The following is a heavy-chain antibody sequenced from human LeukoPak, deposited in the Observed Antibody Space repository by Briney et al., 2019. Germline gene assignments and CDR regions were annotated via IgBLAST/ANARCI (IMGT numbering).Heavy chain of an antibody. CDR3: ARDSHYYDSSGYGFDY. CDR1: GFTFSSYG. J-gene: IGHJ4*02. D-gene: IGHD3-22*01. CDR2: LWYDGSNK. V-gene: IGHV3-33*01. Sequence: GSLRLSCAASGFTFSSYGMHWVRQAPGKGLEWVAVLWYDGSNKYYADSVKGRFTSSRDNSKNTLYLQMNSLRAEDTAVYYCARDSHYYDSSGYGFDYWGQGTLVTVPS.